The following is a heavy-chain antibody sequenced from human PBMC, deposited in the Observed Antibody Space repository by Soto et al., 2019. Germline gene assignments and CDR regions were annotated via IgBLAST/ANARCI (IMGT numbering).Heavy chain of an antibody. J-gene: IGHJ4*02. CDR1: GFTFSSYG. CDR2: IWYDGSNK. V-gene: IGHV3-33*01. D-gene: IGHD3-9*01. Sequence: QVQLVESGGGVVQPGRSLRLSCAASGFTFSSYGMHWVRQAPGKGLEWVAVIWYDGSNKYYADSVKGRFTISRDNSKNTLYQQMNRLRAEDTAVYYWARDGGQDTVYDILTGYYPAYYFDYWGQGTLGTVSS. CDR3: ARDGGQDTVYDILTGYYPAYYFDY.